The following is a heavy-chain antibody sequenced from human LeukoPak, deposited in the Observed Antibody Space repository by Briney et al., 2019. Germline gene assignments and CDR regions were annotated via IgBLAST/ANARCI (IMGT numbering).Heavy chain of an antibody. CDR3: ASSRPYYDILTGQSDDAFDI. J-gene: IGHJ3*02. Sequence: PSETLSLTCTVSGGSLSSHYWSWIRQPPGKGLEWIGYITYSGTTNYNPSLNSRVTISVDTSKNQFSLKLTSVTAADTAFYYCASSRPYYDILTGQSDDAFDIWGRGTMVTVSS. CDR2: ITYSGTT. D-gene: IGHD3-9*01. CDR1: GGSLSSHY. V-gene: IGHV4-59*11.